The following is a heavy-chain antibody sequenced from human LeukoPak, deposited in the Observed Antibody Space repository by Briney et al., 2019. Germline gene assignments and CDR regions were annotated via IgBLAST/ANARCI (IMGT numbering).Heavy chain of an antibody. CDR3: AKAPLSGCSGARCYYLDA. CDR1: GFTFSNFA. CDR2: IIGRGVDT. J-gene: IGHJ5*02. D-gene: IGHD2-15*01. Sequence: GGSLRLSCVASGFTFSNFAMNWVRQAPGKRLEWVSSIIGRGVDTYHADSVQGRFTISRDNSKNTLYLQMNSLRVEDTAVYYCAKAPLSGCSGARCYYLDAWGQGALITVSS. V-gene: IGHV3-23*01.